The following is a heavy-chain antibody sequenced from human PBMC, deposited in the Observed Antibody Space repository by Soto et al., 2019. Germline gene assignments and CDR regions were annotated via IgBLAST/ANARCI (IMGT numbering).Heavy chain of an antibody. CDR1: GYTFTSYD. J-gene: IGHJ5*02. V-gene: IGHV1-8*01. D-gene: IGHD5-12*01. Sequence: QVQLVQSGAEVKKPGASVKVCGKASGYTFTSYDINWVRQATGQGLEWMGWMNPNSGNTGYAQKFQGRDTMTRNTSISTAYMELSSLRSEDTAVYYCARGPSRIVATPHGGDWFDPWGQGTLVTVSS. CDR3: ARGPSRIVATPHGGDWFDP. CDR2: MNPNSGNT.